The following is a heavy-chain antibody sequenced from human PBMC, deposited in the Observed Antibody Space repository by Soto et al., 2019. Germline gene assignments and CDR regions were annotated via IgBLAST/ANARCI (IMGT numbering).Heavy chain of an antibody. Sequence: QVQLVQSGAEVKKPGASVKVSCKASGYTFTSYAMHWVRQAPGQRLEWMGWINAGNGNTKYSQKFQGRVTITXGTLAXXAYMELSSVRSEDTAVYYCARRYCSSTSCHYGMDVWGQGTTVTVSS. J-gene: IGHJ6*02. D-gene: IGHD2-2*01. CDR2: INAGNGNT. CDR1: GYTFTSYA. V-gene: IGHV1-3*01. CDR3: ARRYCSSTSCHYGMDV.